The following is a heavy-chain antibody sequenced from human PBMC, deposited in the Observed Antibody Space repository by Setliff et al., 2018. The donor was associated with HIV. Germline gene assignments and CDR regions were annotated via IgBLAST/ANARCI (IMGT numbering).Heavy chain of an antibody. D-gene: IGHD3-10*01. CDR3: ARVSYYGSFSYNYYMDV. CDR1: GGSFNGYY. CDR2: VNRTGIT. J-gene: IGHJ6*03. Sequence: SETLSLTCAVYGGSFNGYYWSWIRQPPGKALEWMGEVNRTGITNYNPSLKSRVNISIDTSKNQFSLKLRSATAADTGVFYCARVSYYGSFSYNYYMDVWGKGTTVTVSS. V-gene: IGHV4-34*01.